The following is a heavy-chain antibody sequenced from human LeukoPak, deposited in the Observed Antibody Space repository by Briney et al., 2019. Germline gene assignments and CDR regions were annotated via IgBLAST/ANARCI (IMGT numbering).Heavy chain of an antibody. J-gene: IGHJ6*03. CDR2: ISRDATII. CDR1: GFTFSDYY. Sequence: GGSLRLSCVASGFTFSDYYLTWIRQAPGKGLEWVAYISRDATIIYYSDSVKGRFTISRDNAKNSLYLQMNSLRAEDTSVYYCARGRITIFGVVIGNYYYYMDVWGKGTTVTVSS. V-gene: IGHV3-11*04. D-gene: IGHD3-3*01. CDR3: ARGRITIFGVVIGNYYYYMDV.